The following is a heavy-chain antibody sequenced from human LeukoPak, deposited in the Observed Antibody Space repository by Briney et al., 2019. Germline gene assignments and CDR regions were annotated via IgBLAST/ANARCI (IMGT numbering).Heavy chain of an antibody. Sequence: SETLSLTCTMSGGSISSSSYYWGWIRQPPGKGLEWIGTIYYSGYTYYNPSLKSRVTMSVDTSKNQFSLKLSSVTAADTAVYYCARECSGGSCYSDYYYYYYMDVWGKGTTVTISS. CDR3: ARECSGGSCYSDYYYYYYMDV. CDR2: IYYSGYT. D-gene: IGHD2-15*01. J-gene: IGHJ6*03. V-gene: IGHV4-39*07. CDR1: GGSISSSSYY.